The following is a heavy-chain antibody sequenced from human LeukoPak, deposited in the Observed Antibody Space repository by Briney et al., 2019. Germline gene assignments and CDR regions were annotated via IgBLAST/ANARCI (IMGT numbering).Heavy chain of an antibody. D-gene: IGHD2-15*01. CDR2: IKQDGTEK. V-gene: IGHV3-7*01. CDR1: GFTFTSYA. CDR3: ARIRRGWSQNWDY. J-gene: IGHJ4*02. Sequence: GGSLRLSWAASGFTFTSYAMSWVRQAPGKGLEWVANIKQDGTEKYYVDSVKGRFTISRDNAKNSLYLQMNSLRAEDTAVYYCARIRRGWSQNWDYWGQGTLVTVSS.